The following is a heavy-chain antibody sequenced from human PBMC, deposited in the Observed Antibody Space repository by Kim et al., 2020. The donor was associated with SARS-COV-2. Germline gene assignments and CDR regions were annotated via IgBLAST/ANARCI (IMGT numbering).Heavy chain of an antibody. D-gene: IGHD3-9*01. J-gene: IGHJ4*02. Sequence: ASVKVSCKASGYTFTSYGISWVRQAPGQGLEWMGWISAYNGNTNYAQKLQGRVTMTTDTSTSTAYMELRSLRSDDTAVYYCARGLVDGYYDILSYFDYWGQGTLVTVSS. CDR2: ISAYNGNT. CDR1: GYTFTSYG. CDR3: ARGLVDGYYDILSYFDY. V-gene: IGHV1-18*04.